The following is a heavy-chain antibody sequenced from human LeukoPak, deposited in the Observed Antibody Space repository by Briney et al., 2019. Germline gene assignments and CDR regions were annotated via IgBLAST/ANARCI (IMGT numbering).Heavy chain of an antibody. CDR3: ARGPVSSSGFFDY. V-gene: IGHV3-21*01. CDR1: GFTFSSYS. D-gene: IGHD3-22*01. Sequence: GGSLRLSCAASGFTFSSYSMNWVRQAPGKGLEWVSSISFTSSYIYYADSVKGRFTISRDNAKNSLYLQMNSLRAEDTAVYYCARGPVSSSGFFDYWGQGTLVTVSS. J-gene: IGHJ4*02. CDR2: ISFTSSYI.